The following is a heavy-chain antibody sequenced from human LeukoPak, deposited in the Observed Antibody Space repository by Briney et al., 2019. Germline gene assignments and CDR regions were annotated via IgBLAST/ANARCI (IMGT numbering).Heavy chain of an antibody. Sequence: GGSLRLSCAASGFTFSSFSMTWVRQAPGKGLEWVSSIIVSGTTYYADYVKGRFTIYRESFRGTLFLQMDSLRVEDTAVYFCAKGSVGNADFASWGQGALVTVSS. V-gene: IGHV3-23*01. CDR1: GFTFSSFS. CDR2: IIVSGTT. CDR3: AKGSVGNADFAS. J-gene: IGHJ4*02. D-gene: IGHD6-25*01.